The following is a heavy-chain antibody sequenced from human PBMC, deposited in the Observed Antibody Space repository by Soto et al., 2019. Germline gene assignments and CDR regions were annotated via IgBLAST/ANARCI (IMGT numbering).Heavy chain of an antibody. D-gene: IGHD3-9*01. J-gene: IGHJ4*02. Sequence: ASVKVSCKASGYTLISHHMHWVRQAPGQGLEWMGIIKPSGGGTSYAQKFQDRLTMTRDTSTSTVYMELSSLRSEDTAVYYCARDSDWAVDYCGQGTLVTVSS. CDR2: IKPSGGGT. CDR3: ARDSDWAVDY. CDR1: GYTLISHH. V-gene: IGHV1-46*01.